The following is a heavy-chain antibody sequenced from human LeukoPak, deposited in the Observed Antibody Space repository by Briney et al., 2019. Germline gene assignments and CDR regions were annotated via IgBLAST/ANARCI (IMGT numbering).Heavy chain of an antibody. V-gene: IGHV4-61*08. CDR1: GGSISSDDYY. CDR2: FHNSGTS. J-gene: IGHJ4*02. Sequence: PSETLSLTCTVSGGSISSDDYYWNWIRQPPGKGLEWIGYFHNSGTSTYNPSLKSRVTISADTSKNQFSLKLNSLTTADTAVYYCTRGAGWLIDYWGQGILVTVSS. D-gene: IGHD3-16*01. CDR3: TRGAGWLIDY.